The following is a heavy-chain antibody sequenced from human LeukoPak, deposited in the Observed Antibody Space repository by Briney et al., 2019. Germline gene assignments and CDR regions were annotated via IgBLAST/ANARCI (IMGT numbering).Heavy chain of an antibody. CDR1: GYSFATYW. D-gene: IGHD6-13*01. J-gene: IGHJ6*02. CDR3: ARAGIAAAAAYYYYGMDV. V-gene: IGHV5-51*01. Sequence: GESLKISCKDSGYSFATYWIGWVRQLPGKGLEWMGVINPLDSDTRYSPSFQGQVTISADKSISTAYLQWSSLKASDTAMYYCARAGIAAAAAYYYYGMDVWGQGTTVTVSS. CDR2: INPLDSDT.